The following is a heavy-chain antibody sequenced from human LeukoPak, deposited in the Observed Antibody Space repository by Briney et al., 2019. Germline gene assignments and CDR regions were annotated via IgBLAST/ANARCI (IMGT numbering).Heavy chain of an antibody. CDR2: TSSSDAGT. CDR1: GFTLSSYA. Sequence: PGGSLRLSCAASGFTLSSYAMSWVRQAPGKGLEWVSATSSSDAGTYYAESVRGRFTISRDNSKNTLFLQMNSLRAEDAAVYYCAKIAETSGIYGQGYDYWGQGTLVTVSS. V-gene: IGHV3-23*01. CDR3: AKIAETSGIYGQGYDY. J-gene: IGHJ4*02. D-gene: IGHD1-26*01.